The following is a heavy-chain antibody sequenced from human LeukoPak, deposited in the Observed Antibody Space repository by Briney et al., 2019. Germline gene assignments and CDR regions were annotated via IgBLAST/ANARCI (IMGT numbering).Heavy chain of an antibody. Sequence: GASVKVSCKASGYTFTSYGISWVRQAAGQGLEWMGWISGYNGNTNYAQNLQGRVTMTKDTSTSTVYMELRSLRSDDTAVYYCATASWGEGHGGAFDIWGQGTMVTVSS. V-gene: IGHV1-18*01. CDR2: ISGYNGNT. J-gene: IGHJ3*02. CDR3: ATASWGEGHGGAFDI. CDR1: GYTFTSYG. D-gene: IGHD3-16*01.